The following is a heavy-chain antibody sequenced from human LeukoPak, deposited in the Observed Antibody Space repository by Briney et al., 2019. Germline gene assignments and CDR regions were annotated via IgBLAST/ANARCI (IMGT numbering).Heavy chain of an antibody. CDR2: IIDSGNT. CDR1: GGSFSGYY. J-gene: IGHJ4*02. Sequence: SETLSLTCAVYGGSFSGYYWSWIRQSPGKGLEWIGEIIDSGNTNYNPSLKSRVITSVDTSKNQFSLNLRSVTAADTAVYYCARRVRFGDDWVFDSWGQGTPVTVSS. CDR3: ARRVRFGDDWVFDS. D-gene: IGHD3-3*01. V-gene: IGHV4-34*12.